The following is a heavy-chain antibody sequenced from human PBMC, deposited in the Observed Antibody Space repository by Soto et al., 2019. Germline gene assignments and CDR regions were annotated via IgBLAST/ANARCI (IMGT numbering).Heavy chain of an antibody. CDR3: ARGTIVARQRLDY. CDR2: ISIRGGDE. Sequence: QVQLVESGGGVVQPGKSLRLSCAASGFTFSSYAMHWARQAPGKGLEWVTVISIRGGDEYYAESVRGRFTISRDDSKNTLYLQMDSLGVAETAVYYCARGTIVARQRLDYWGQGTLVTVSS. J-gene: IGHJ4*02. V-gene: IGHV3-30*03. CDR1: GFTFSSYA. D-gene: IGHD1-1*01.